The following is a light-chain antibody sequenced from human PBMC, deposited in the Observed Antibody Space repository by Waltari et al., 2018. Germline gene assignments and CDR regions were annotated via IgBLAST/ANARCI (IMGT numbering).Light chain of an antibody. V-gene: IGLV2-23*01. CDR2: EGS. CDR3: CTYAGSSTLVV. Sequence: QSALTQPASVSGSPGQSITISCTGTSSDVGSYNLVSWYQQHPGKAPKLMIYEGSKRPSGVSNCFSGSKSGNTASLTSSGLQAEDEADYYCCTYAGSSTLVVFGGGTKLTVL. J-gene: IGLJ2*01. CDR1: SSDVGSYNL.